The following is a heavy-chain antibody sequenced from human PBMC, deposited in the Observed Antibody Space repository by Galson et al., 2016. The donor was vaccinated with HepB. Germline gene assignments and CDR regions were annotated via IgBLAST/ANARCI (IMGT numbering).Heavy chain of an antibody. D-gene: IGHD1-26*01. CDR1: GFTFTRHS. V-gene: IGHV3-48*01. Sequence: SLRLSCAASGFTFTRHSMNWVRQVPGKGLEWVTYISSNGDTIYYADSVKGRFSISRDIAKNSLSLQMNSLRAEDTAVYYCARVRSGTYDYWGQGTLVTVSS. CDR3: ARVRSGTYDY. J-gene: IGHJ4*02. CDR2: ISSNGDTI.